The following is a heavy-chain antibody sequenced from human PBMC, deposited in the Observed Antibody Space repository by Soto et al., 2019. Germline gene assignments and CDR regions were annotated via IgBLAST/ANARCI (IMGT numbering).Heavy chain of an antibody. Sequence: GGSLRLSCAASGFTFDNYWMSWVRQAPGKGLEWVANIKQDGSEKYYVDSVKGRFTISRENAKNSLYLHMNSLRAEDTAVYYCARDTLWFGELHIWGQGTLVTVSS. CDR2: IKQDGSEK. J-gene: IGHJ4*02. CDR1: GFTFDNYW. CDR3: ARDTLWFGELHI. D-gene: IGHD3-10*01. V-gene: IGHV3-7*01.